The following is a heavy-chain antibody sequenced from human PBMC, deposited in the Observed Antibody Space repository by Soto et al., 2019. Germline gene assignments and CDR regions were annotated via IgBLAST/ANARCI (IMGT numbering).Heavy chain of an antibody. V-gene: IGHV1-46*01. D-gene: IGHD4-17*01. Sequence: QVQLVQSGAEVKKPGASVKVSCKASGYTFTSYYMHWVRQAPGQGLEWMGIINPSGGSTSYAQKFQRRVTMTRDTSTSTVYMELSSLRSEDTAVYYCASTTVTTEYYFDYWGQGTLVTVSS. CDR1: GYTFTSYY. CDR3: ASTTVTTEYYFDY. J-gene: IGHJ4*02. CDR2: INPSGGST.